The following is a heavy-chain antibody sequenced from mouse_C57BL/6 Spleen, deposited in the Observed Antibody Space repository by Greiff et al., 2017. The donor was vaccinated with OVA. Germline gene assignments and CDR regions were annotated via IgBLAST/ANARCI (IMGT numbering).Heavy chain of an antibody. V-gene: IGHV1-42*01. CDR1: GYSFTGYY. CDR2: INPSTGGT. J-gene: IGHJ4*01. CDR3: ARGYYYGSRYAMDY. Sequence: EVKLVESGPELVKPGASVKISCKASGYSFTGYYMNWVKQSPEKSLEWIGEINPSTGGTTYNQKFKAKATLTVDKSSSTAYMQLKSLTSEDSAVYYCARGYYYGSRYAMDYWGQGTSVTVSS. D-gene: IGHD1-1*01.